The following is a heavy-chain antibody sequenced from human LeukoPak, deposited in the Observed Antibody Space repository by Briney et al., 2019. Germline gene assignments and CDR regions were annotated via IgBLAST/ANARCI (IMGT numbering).Heavy chain of an antibody. CDR3: ARDPYNSGSF. Sequence: GGSLRLSCAAPGFTFSSYWTHWVRQAPGKGLVWVSRINGDGSSTSYADSVKGRFTISRDNAKNTLYLQMNSLRAEDTAVYYCARDPYNSGSFWGQGTLVTVSS. V-gene: IGHV3-74*01. CDR1: GFTFSSYW. CDR2: INGDGSST. J-gene: IGHJ4*02. D-gene: IGHD3-10*01.